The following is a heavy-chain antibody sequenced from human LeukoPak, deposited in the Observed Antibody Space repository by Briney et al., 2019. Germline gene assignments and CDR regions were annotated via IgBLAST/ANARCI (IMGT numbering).Heavy chain of an antibody. Sequence: GGSLRLSCAASGFTFSSYGMHWVRQAPGKGLEWVAVISYDGSNKYYADSVKGRFTISTDNSKNTLYLQMNSLGAEDTAVYYCAKDRNSGWLNLYYFDYWGQGTLVTVSS. J-gene: IGHJ4*02. CDR3: AKDRNSGWLNLYYFDY. D-gene: IGHD6-19*01. CDR1: GFTFSSYG. CDR2: ISYDGSNK. V-gene: IGHV3-30*18.